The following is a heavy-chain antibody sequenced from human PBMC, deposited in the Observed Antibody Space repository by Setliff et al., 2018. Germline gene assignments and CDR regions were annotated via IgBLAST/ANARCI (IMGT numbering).Heavy chain of an antibody. CDR2: MNPNSGNT. Sequence: GASVKVSCKASGYTFTSYDINWVRQATGQGLEWMGWMNPNSGNTGYAQKFQGRVTITRNTSISTAYMELSSLRSEDTAVYYCARGLGSYYYYYMDVWGKGATVTVS. J-gene: IGHJ6*03. D-gene: IGHD7-27*01. CDR1: GYTFTSYD. CDR3: ARGLGSYYYYYMDV. V-gene: IGHV1-8*03.